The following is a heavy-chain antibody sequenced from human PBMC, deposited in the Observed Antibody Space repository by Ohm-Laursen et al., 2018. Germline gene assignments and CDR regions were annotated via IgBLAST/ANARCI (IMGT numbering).Heavy chain of an antibody. D-gene: IGHD3-16*01. Sequence: SLRLSCAASGFSFSADWMYWVRQAPGKGLEWVANIKQDGSEKYYVDPVKGRFTISRDNAKNSLYLQMNSLRADDTAVYYCARGAYASWGQGTLVTVSS. CDR1: GFSFSADW. J-gene: IGHJ5*02. CDR2: IKQDGSEK. V-gene: IGHV3-7*01. CDR3: ARGAYAS.